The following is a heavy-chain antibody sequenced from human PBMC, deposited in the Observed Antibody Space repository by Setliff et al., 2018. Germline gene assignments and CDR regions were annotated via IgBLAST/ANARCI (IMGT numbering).Heavy chain of an antibody. CDR1: GGSISSSSYY. V-gene: IGHV4-39*07. Sequence: SETLSLTCTVSGGSISSSSYYWGWIRQPPGKGLEWIGSIYCSGSTYYNPSLKSRVTISVDTSKNQFSLKLSSVTAADTAVYYCAGTRYYDFWSGYSDNLNWFDPWGQGTLVTVSS. D-gene: IGHD3-3*01. CDR3: AGTRYYDFWSGYSDNLNWFDP. CDR2: IYCSGST. J-gene: IGHJ5*02.